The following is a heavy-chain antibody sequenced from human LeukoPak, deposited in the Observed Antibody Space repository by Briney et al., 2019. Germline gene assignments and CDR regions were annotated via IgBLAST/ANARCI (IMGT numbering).Heavy chain of an antibody. CDR3: ARQMLWFRGVDV. J-gene: IGHJ6*02. CDR2: SRYNGGT. V-gene: IGHV4-39*01. D-gene: IGHD5-18*01. Sequence: PSETLSLTCTVSGGSISNSRYYWGWIRQPPGKGLEWIGSSRYNGGTYYSPSLKSRLTMSRDSSKNQFSLILNSVTAADTAVYFCARQMLWFRGVDVWGQGTTVTVSS. CDR1: GGSISNSRYY.